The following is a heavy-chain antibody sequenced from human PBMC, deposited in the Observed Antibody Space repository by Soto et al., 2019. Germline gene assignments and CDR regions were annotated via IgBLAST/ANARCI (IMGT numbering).Heavy chain of an antibody. D-gene: IGHD3-10*01. Sequence: VGSVRLSCAASVFTFSSYAMNCVRHAPGKWLEWVSSITGGGSTYYADSVKGRFTISRDNSKNTLYLQMNSLRAEDTAVYYCAKDLAVRGVTSFEYWGQTTLGTLSS. V-gene: IGHV3-23*01. CDR1: VFTFSSYA. J-gene: IGHJ4*02. CDR2: ITGGGST. CDR3: AKDLAVRGVTSFEY.